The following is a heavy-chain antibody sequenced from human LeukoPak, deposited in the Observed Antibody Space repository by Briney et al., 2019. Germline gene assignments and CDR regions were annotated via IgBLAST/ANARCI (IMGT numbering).Heavy chain of an antibody. J-gene: IGHJ6*02. V-gene: IGHV4-59*01. CDR1: GGSIKNYH. CDR2: VYYTGTT. CDR3: ARQSDPYYHYGLDF. Sequence: SETLSLTCALSGGSIKNYHWSWIRQPPGKGLEWIGYVYYTGTTSYNPSLKSRVTISVETSKNQFSLTLNSVTAADTAVYHCARQSDPYYHYGLDFWGQGTTVIVSS.